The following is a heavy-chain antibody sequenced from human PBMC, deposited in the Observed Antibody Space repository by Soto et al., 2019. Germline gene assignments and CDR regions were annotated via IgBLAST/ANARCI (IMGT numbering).Heavy chain of an antibody. CDR2: VAAISFSR. CDR3: ARGQKASCATSRCYSFDY. Sequence: VGSLRLSCAASGFTFSDYAVNWVRQAPGKGLEWISSVAAISFSRYYADSVRGRFTTSRDNSKNTLYLQMNRLRAEDAAVYYCARGQKASCATSRCYSFDYWGQGALVTVSS. D-gene: IGHD2-15*01. V-gene: IGHV3-23*01. CDR1: GFTFSDYA. J-gene: IGHJ4*02.